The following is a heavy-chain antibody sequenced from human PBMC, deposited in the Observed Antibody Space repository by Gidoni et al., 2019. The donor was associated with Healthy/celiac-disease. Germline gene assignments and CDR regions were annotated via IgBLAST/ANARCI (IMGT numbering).Heavy chain of an antibody. CDR3: ARDGPPSGWYWYYYYGMDV. CDR1: GFTFRSCS. Sequence: VQLVEAGGGLFKPGGSQRLSCAGSGFTFRSCSINWVRQAPVKGLEWLSSISSSSSYSYYADSVKGRFTISRAIAKNSLYLQMNRLIPDDTAVYYCARDGPPSGWYWYYYYGMDVWGQGTTVTVSS. J-gene: IGHJ6*02. CDR2: ISSSSSYS. V-gene: IGHV3-21*01. D-gene: IGHD6-19*01.